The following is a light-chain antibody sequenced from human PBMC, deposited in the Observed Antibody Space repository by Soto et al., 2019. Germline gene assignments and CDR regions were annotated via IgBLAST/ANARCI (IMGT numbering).Light chain of an antibody. V-gene: IGLV9-49*01. CDR2: VGTGGIVG. J-gene: IGLJ2*01. Sequence: QPVLTQPPSASASLGASVTLTCTLSSGYSNYKVDWYQQRPGKGRRFVMRVGTGGIVGSKGDGIPDRFSVLGSGLNRYLTIKNIQEEDESDYHCGADHGSGSNFVYVVFGGGTKLTVL. CDR3: GADHGSGSNFVYVV. CDR1: SGYSNYK.